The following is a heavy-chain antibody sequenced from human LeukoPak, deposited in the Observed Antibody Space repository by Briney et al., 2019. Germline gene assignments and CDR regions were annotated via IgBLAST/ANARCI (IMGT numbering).Heavy chain of an antibody. CDR3: ARGGFYTAMVRHYYYYMDV. D-gene: IGHD5-18*01. V-gene: IGHV3-30*02. Sequence: PGGSLRLSCAASGFTFSSYGMHWVRQAPGKGLEWVAFIQTDGSFKYYADSVKGRFTISRDNSKNTVYLQMNSLRAEDTAVYYCARGGFYTAMVRHYYYYMDVWGKGTTVTVSS. CDR2: IQTDGSFK. J-gene: IGHJ6*03. CDR1: GFTFSSYG.